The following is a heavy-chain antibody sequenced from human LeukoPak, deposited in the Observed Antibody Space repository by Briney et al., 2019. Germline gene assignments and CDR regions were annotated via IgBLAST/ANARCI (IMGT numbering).Heavy chain of an antibody. V-gene: IGHV3-7*01. CDR3: AREPWYFDY. Sequence: AGSLRLSCEASGFTFSSYWMSWVRQAPGKGLEWMSNIKQDGSEKYYVDSVKGRFTISRDNAKNSLYLQMNSLRAEDTAVYYCAREPWYFDYWGQGTLVTVSS. J-gene: IGHJ4*02. CDR1: GFTFSSYW. CDR2: IKQDGSEK.